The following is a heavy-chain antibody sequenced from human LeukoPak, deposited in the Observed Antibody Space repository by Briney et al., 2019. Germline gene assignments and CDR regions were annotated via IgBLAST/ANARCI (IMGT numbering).Heavy chain of an antibody. CDR1: GGSISGYY. CDR2: IYYSGST. Sequence: SETLSLTCTVSGGSISGYYWSWIRQPPGKGLEWIGYIYYSGSTNYNPSLKSRVTISVDTSKNQFSLKLSSVTAAATAVYYCARHPSTGSRIFDYWGQGTLVTVSS. CDR3: ARHPSTGSRIFDY. D-gene: IGHD1-1*01. J-gene: IGHJ4*02. V-gene: IGHV4-59*08.